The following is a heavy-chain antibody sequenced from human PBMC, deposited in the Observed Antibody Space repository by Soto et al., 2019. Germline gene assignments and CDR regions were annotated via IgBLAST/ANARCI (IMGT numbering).Heavy chain of an antibody. J-gene: IGHJ6*02. V-gene: IGHV3-23*01. CDR1: GFTFSSYA. Sequence: TGGSLRLSCAASGFTFSSYAMSWVRQAPGKGLEWVSAISGSGGSTYYADSVKGRFTISRDNSKNTLYLQMNSLRAEDTAVYYCAAGMGYSSGWYDYYYYYGMDVWGQGTTVTVSS. CDR2: ISGSGGST. D-gene: IGHD6-13*01. CDR3: AAGMGYSSGWYDYYYYYGMDV.